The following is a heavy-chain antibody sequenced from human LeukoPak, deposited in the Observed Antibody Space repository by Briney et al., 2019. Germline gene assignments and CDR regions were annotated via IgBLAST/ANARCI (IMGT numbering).Heavy chain of an antibody. Sequence: SETLSLTCTVSGDSISRYYWSWIRQPPGKGLEWIGYIYYTGSTNYNPSLKSRVTMSLDTSKNQFSLKLSSVTAADTAVYFCARGGSYYDSWGQGTLVTVSS. CDR3: ARGGSYYDS. D-gene: IGHD3-10*01. CDR2: IYYTGST. J-gene: IGHJ4*02. V-gene: IGHV4-59*01. CDR1: GDSISRYY.